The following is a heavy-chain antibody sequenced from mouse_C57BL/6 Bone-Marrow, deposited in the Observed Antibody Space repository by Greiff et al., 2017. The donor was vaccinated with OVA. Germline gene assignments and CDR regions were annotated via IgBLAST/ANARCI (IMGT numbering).Heavy chain of an antibody. CDR3: ARDDCDRIPLCCYAMDY. V-gene: IGHV1-50*01. CDR1: GYTFTSYW. Sequence: QVQLQQPGAELVKPGASVKLSCKASGYTFTSYWMQWVKQRPGQGLEWIGEIDPSDSYTNYNQKFKGKATLTVDTSSSTAYMQLSSLTSEDSAVYYCARDDCDRIPLCCYAMDYWGQGTSVTVSS. J-gene: IGHJ4*01. D-gene: IGHD2-4*01. CDR2: IDPSDSYT.